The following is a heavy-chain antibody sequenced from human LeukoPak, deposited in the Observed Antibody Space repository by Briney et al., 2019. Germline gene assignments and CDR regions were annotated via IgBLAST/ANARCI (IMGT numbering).Heavy chain of an antibody. CDR2: ISYDGSNK. CDR3: ARDLLRVAARVPWFDP. Sequence: PGGSLRLSCAASGFTFSSYATHWVRQAPGKGLEWVAVISYDGSNKYYADSVKGRFTISRDNSKNTLYLQMNSLRAEDTAVYYCARDLLRVAARVPWFDPWGQGTLVTVSS. D-gene: IGHD6-6*01. CDR1: GFTFSSYA. V-gene: IGHV3-30*01. J-gene: IGHJ5*02.